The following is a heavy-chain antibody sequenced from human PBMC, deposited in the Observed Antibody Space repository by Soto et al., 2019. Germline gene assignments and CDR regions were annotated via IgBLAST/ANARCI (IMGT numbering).Heavy chain of an antibody. D-gene: IGHD2-15*01. J-gene: IGHJ4*02. Sequence: GGSLRLSCAASGFTFNSYWMQWVRQAPGKGLVWVSRINTDGSGTAYADSVKGRFTISRDSAKNTLYLEMNSLRAEDTAVYYCKRFLIYGGHVRYFVSWCQAILVSVS. CDR1: GFTFNSYW. CDR2: INTDGSGT. CDR3: KRFLIYGGHVRYFVS. V-gene: IGHV3-74*01.